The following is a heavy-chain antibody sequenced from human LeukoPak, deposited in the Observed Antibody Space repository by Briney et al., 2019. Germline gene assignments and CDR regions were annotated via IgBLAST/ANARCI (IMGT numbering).Heavy chain of an antibody. J-gene: IGHJ4*02. D-gene: IGHD1-26*01. CDR1: GASISGGTYY. V-gene: IGHV4-39*01. Sequence: PSETLSLTCSVSGASISGGTYYWGRIRQPPGKGLEWIGSIYYTGSTYDNPSLKSRVTISVDTSKNQFSLKLSSVTAADTAVYYCARRGGSGRAFDYWGQGTLVTVSS. CDR3: ARRGGSGRAFDY. CDR2: IYYTGST.